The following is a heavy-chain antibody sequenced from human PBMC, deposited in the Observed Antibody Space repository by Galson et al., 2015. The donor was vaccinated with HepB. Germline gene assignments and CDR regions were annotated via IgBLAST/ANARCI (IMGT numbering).Heavy chain of an antibody. CDR1: GFTFSSYA. V-gene: IGHV3-23*01. Sequence: SLRLSCAASGFTFSSYAMSWVRQAPGKGLEWVSAISGSGGSTYYADSVKGRFTISRDNSKNTLYLQMNSLRAEDTAVYYCASRYGSGSYYNLAYYYYGMDVWGQGTTVTVSS. J-gene: IGHJ6*02. CDR3: ASRYGSGSYYNLAYYYYGMDV. CDR2: ISGSGGST. D-gene: IGHD3-10*01.